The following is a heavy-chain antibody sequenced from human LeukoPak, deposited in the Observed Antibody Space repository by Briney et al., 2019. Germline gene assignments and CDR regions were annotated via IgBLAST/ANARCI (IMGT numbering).Heavy chain of an antibody. V-gene: IGHV3-23*01. CDR2: ISGSGGST. Sequence: GGSLRLSCAAPGFTFSSYAMSWVRQGLGKGLEWVSAISGSGGSTYYADSVKGRFTISRDNSKNTLYLQMNSLRAQDTAVYYWATHGRGWVSAAGGRGDYWGQGTLVTVSS. J-gene: IGHJ4*02. CDR1: GFTFSSYA. D-gene: IGHD6-13*01. CDR3: ATHGRGWVSAAGGRGDY.